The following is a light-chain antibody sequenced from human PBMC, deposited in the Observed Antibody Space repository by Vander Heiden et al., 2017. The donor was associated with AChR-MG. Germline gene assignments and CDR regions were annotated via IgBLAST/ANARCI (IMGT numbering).Light chain of an antibody. CDR1: QSLLSDSKNF. J-gene: IGKJ2*01. CDR2: WAS. CDR3: QQYYTEPLT. V-gene: IGKV4-1*01. Sequence: IVMTQSPDSLAVSLGERATINCKSSQSLLSDSKNFLAWFQQRPGQPPKLLNYWASTRASGAPDRFSGAGSGTDFTLTISSLQAEDVAVYYCQQYYTEPLTFGQGTKLQVK.